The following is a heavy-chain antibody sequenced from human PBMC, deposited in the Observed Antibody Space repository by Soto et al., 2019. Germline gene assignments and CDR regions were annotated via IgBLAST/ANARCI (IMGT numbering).Heavy chain of an antibody. D-gene: IGHD2-21*01. CDR2: ISSSSSTI. CDR1: GFTFSSYS. Sequence: HPGGSLRLSCAASGFTFSSYSMNWVRQAPGKGLEWVSYISSSSSTIYYADSVKGRFTISRDNAKNSLYLQMNSLRAEDTAVYYCARDLGCGCDCYYYYYYYMDVWCKGTSLSVSS. CDR3: ARDLGCGCDCYYYYYYYMDV. V-gene: IGHV3-48*01. J-gene: IGHJ6*03.